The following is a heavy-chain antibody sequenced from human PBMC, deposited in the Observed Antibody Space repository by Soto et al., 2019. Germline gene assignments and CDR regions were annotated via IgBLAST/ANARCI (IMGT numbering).Heavy chain of an antibody. CDR1: CLPFSSYA. D-gene: IGHD1-26*01. J-gene: IGHJ6*02. CDR2: ISDSGGST. CDR3: AKTRGVGVYYYYGMDG. Sequence: PGGSLIFSCAASCLPFSSYAMNWARQTPWKGLESVSAISDSGGSTDYADYVKGRFTISRDNSKNTLYLQMNRLRAEDTAVYCCAKTRGVGVYYYYGMDGWGQGNTVTV. V-gene: IGHV3-23*01.